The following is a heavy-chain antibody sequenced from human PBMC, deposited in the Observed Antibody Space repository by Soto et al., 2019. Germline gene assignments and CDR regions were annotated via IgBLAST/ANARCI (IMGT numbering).Heavy chain of an antibody. CDR1: GYSFTSYW. V-gene: IGHV5-51*01. J-gene: IGHJ4*02. CDR3: ARVLSQELWTTYYFDY. D-gene: IGHD1-7*01. CDR2: IYPGDSDT. Sequence: PGESLKISCKGSGYSFTSYWIGWVRQIPGKGLEWMGIIYPGDSDTRYSPSFQGQVTISADKSISTAYLQWSSLKASDTAMYYCARVLSQELWTTYYFDYWGQGTLVTVSS.